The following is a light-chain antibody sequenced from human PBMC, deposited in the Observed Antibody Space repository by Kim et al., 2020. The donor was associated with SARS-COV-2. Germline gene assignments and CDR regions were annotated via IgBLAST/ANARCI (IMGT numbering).Light chain of an antibody. CDR3: QQYNNWPLN. CDR2: GPS. J-gene: IGKJ4*01. Sequence: VSPGERATRSCRASQSVSSNLAWYQQKPGQAPRLLIYGPSTRATGIPARFGGSGSGREFTLTISSLQSEDFAVYYCQQYNNWPLNFGGGTKVDSK. CDR1: QSVSSN. V-gene: IGKV3-15*01.